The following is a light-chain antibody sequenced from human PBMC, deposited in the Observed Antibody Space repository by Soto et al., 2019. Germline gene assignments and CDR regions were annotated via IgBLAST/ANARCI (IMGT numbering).Light chain of an antibody. CDR3: QQYNNWPPRT. CDR1: QSVSGN. V-gene: IGKV3-15*01. Sequence: EIVMTQSPATLSVSPGERATLSCRASQSVSGNLAWYQQKPGQAPRLLIYGASTRATGIPARFSGSGSGTEFTLSISSLQSEDFAVYYCQQYNNWPPRTFGQGTKVEIK. CDR2: GAS. J-gene: IGKJ1*01.